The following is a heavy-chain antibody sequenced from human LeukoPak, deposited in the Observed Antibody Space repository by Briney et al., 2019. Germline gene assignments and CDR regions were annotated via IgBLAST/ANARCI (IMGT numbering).Heavy chain of an antibody. CDR3: ARDLGYSAYATVRGFVFDI. Sequence: GGSLRLSCAASGFTVSTNYMSWVRQAPGKGLEWVSIIYGGGSTYYADSVKGRFTISRDTSKNTVYLQMDSLRAEDTAVYYCARDLGYSAYATVRGFVFDIWGQGTMVTVFS. CDR2: IYGGGST. CDR1: GFTVSTNY. D-gene: IGHD5-12*01. J-gene: IGHJ3*02. V-gene: IGHV3-66*01.